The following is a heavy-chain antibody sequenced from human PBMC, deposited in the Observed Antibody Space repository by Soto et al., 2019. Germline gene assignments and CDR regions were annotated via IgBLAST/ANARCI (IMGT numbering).Heavy chain of an antibody. J-gene: IGHJ5*02. CDR2: IYHGGST. Sequence: PSETLSLTCTVSGDSISSYYWSWFRQPPGKGLEWIGYIYHGGSTNYNPSLKSRVTISVDASKNQFSLKLSSVTAADTAVYYCARDLEKGSGWYGSWFDPWGQGTLVTVSS. CDR3: ARDLEKGSGWYGSWFDP. CDR1: GDSISSYY. V-gene: IGHV4-59*01. D-gene: IGHD6-19*01.